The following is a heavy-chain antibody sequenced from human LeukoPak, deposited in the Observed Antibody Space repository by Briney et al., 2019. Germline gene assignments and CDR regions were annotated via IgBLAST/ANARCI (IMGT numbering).Heavy chain of an antibody. J-gene: IGHJ4*02. Sequence: SETLSLTCTVSGGSIGSYYWSWIRQPPGKGLEWIGYIYYSGSTNYNPSLKSRVTISVDTSKNQFSLKLSSVTAADTAVYYCARQDTAMVYFDYWGQGTLVTVSS. CDR2: IYYSGST. CDR1: GGSIGSYY. CDR3: ARQDTAMVYFDY. D-gene: IGHD5-18*01. V-gene: IGHV4-59*01.